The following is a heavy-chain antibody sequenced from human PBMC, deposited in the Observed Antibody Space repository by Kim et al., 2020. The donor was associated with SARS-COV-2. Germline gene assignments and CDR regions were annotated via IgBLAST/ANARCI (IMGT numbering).Heavy chain of an antibody. J-gene: IGHJ4*02. D-gene: IGHD6-25*01. CDR3: ARFPAPYNSGTFETH. CDR2: FYYGGST. V-gene: IGHV4-39*01. Sequence: SETLSLTCTVSGASISSGNYYWGWIRRPPGKGLEWIGSFYYGGSTYYNPSLKSRVAMSVGTSKKQFFLKMKSVTAADTGLYYCARFPAPYNSGTFETHWGQGTLVTVSS. CDR1: GASISSGNYY.